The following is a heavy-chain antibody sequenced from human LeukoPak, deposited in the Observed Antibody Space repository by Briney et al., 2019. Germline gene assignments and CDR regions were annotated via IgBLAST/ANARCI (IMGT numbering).Heavy chain of an antibody. D-gene: IGHD6-13*01. CDR1: GFTFSSYG. Sequence: PGGTLRLSCAASGFTFSSYGMSWVRQAPGEGLEWVSAISGSGGSTYYADSVKGRFTISRDNSKNTLYLQMISLRTEDTAVYYCAKDPRRYSRTGGYFDYWGQGTLVTVSS. CDR3: AKDPRRYSRTGGYFDY. CDR2: ISGSGGST. J-gene: IGHJ4*02. V-gene: IGHV3-23*01.